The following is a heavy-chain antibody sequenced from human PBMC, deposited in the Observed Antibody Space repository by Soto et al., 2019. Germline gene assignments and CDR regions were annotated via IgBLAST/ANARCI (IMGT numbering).Heavy chain of an antibody. D-gene: IGHD6-19*01. J-gene: IGHJ3*02. CDR1: GGSISSYY. CDR3: ARVGAVAGHDAFDI. CDR2: IYYSGST. V-gene: IGHV4-59*01. Sequence: SETLSLTCTVSGGSISSYYWSWIRQPPGKGLEWIGYIYYSGSTNYNPSLKSRVTISVDASKNQFSLKLSSVTAADTAVYYCARVGAVAGHDAFDIWGQGTMVTVSS.